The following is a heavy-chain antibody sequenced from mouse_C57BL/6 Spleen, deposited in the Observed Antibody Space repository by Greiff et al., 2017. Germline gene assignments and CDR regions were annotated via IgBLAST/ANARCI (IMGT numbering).Heavy chain of an antibody. CDR1: GYTFTDYE. CDR3: TREGYSNYFGY. CDR2: IDPETGGT. V-gene: IGHV1-15*01. Sequence: VQLQQSGAELVRPGASVTLSCKASGYTFTDYEMHWVKQTPVHGLEWIGAIDPETGGTAYNQKFKGQAILTADKSSSTAYMELRSLTSEDSAVYYCTREGYSNYFGYWGQGTTLTVSS. D-gene: IGHD2-5*01. J-gene: IGHJ2*01.